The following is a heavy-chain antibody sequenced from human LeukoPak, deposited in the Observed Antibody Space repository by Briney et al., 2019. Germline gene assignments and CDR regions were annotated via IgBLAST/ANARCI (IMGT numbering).Heavy chain of an antibody. Sequence: GGSLRLSCAASGFTFSSYAMHWVRQAPGKGLEWVAVISYDGINKYYADSVKGRFTISRDNSKNTLFLQMNSLRVEDTAVYYCAKGYCSSTSCLKTDWGQGTLSPSPQ. CDR1: GFTFSSYA. J-gene: IGHJ4*02. V-gene: IGHV3-30*18. D-gene: IGHD2-2*01. CDR3: AKGYCSSTSCLKTD. CDR2: ISYDGINK.